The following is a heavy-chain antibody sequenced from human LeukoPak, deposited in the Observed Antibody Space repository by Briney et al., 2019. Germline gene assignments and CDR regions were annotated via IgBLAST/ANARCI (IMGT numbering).Heavy chain of an antibody. J-gene: IGHJ6*03. Sequence: GASVKVSCKVSGYTLTELSMHWVRQAPGKGLEWMGGFDPEDGETIYTQKFQGGVTMTEDTSTDTAYMELSSLRSEDTAVYYCATTGSGNYYYYYMDVWGKGTTVTVSS. CDR2: FDPEDGET. V-gene: IGHV1-24*01. D-gene: IGHD3-10*01. CDR1: GYTLTELS. CDR3: ATTGSGNYYYYYMDV.